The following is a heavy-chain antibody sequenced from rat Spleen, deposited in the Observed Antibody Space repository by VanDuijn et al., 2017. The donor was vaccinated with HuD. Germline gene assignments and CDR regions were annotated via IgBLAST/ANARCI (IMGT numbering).Heavy chain of an antibody. CDR2: IIYDGSRT. CDR1: GFTFSDYY. V-gene: IGHV5S10*01. CDR3: ARVPGYNSYFDY. J-gene: IGHJ2*01. Sequence: EVQLVESDGGLVQPGRSLKLSCAASGFTFSDYYMAWVRQAPTKGLEWVATIIYDGSRTYYRDSVKGRFTISRDNAKSTLSLQMDSLRSEDTATYYCARVPGYNSYFDYWGQGVMVTVSS. D-gene: IGHD1-4*01.